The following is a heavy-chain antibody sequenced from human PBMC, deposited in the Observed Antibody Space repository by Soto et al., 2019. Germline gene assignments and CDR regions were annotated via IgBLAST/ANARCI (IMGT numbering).Heavy chain of an antibody. CDR3: AKGTKKYSSSSIFDY. Sequence: EVQLLESGGGLVQPGGSLRLSCAASGFTFSSYAMSWVRQAPGKGLEWVSAISGSGGSTYYADSVKGRFTISRDNSKNTLYLQMNSLRAEDTAVYYCAKGTKKYSSSSIFDYWGQGTLVTVTS. J-gene: IGHJ4*02. CDR1: GFTFSSYA. CDR2: ISGSGGST. V-gene: IGHV3-23*01. D-gene: IGHD6-6*01.